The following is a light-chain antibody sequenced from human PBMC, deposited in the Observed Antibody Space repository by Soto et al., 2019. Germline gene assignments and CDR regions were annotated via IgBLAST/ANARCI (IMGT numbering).Light chain of an antibody. V-gene: IGKV3-20*01. CDR3: QQYGSPWT. CDR2: GAS. J-gene: IGKJ1*01. CDR1: QSVSSSL. Sequence: EIVLTQSPGTLSLSPGERATLSCRASQSVSSSLLAWYQHKPGQTPRLLIYGASSRATGIPDRFSGSGSGTAFTLTISRLEPEDFAVYYCQQYGSPWTFGQGTKVEIK.